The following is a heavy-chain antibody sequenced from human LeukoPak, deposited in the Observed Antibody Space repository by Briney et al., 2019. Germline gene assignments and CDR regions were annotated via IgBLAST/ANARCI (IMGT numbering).Heavy chain of an antibody. Sequence: GGSLRLSCAASGFTFSSYAMSWVRQAPGKGLEWVSAISGSGGTTYYADSVKGRFTISRDNSKNTLYLQMNSLRAEDTAVYYCAKGESHPKYYFDYWGQGTLVTVSS. CDR3: AKGESHPKYYFDY. CDR1: GFTFSSYA. CDR2: ISGSGGTT. V-gene: IGHV3-23*01. J-gene: IGHJ4*02. D-gene: IGHD3-10*01.